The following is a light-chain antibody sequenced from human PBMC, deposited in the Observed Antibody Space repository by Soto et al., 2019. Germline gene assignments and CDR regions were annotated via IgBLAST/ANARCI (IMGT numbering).Light chain of an antibody. CDR1: QNIDNW. J-gene: IGKJ1*01. Sequence: DIQMTQSPPALSAAVVATVTITGRASQNIDNWLAWYQQKPGTAPKILIFDASMLQSGVPSRFSGSGSGTEFTLTISSLQPDDFATYYCQQYNHLWTFGQGTKVDIK. CDR3: QQYNHLWT. CDR2: DAS. V-gene: IGKV1-5*01.